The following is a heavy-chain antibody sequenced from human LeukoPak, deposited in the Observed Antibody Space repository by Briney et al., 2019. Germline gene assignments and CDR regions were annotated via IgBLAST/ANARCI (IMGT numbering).Heavy chain of an antibody. J-gene: IGHJ4*02. CDR2: IYNSVN. CDR3: AILPTV. V-gene: IGHV4-59*01. D-gene: IGHD1-14*01. Sequence: SETLSLTCTVSGGSISSYDWSWIRQPAGKGLQFIGYIYNSVNDYNPSLKSRVIISSDPSKNQFSLRLRSVTAADTAVYYCAILPTVWGQGTLVTVSS. CDR1: GGSISSYD.